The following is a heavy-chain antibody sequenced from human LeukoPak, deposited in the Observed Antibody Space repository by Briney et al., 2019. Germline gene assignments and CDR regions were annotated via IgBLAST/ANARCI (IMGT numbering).Heavy chain of an antibody. D-gene: IGHD3-3*01. Sequence: PGGSLRLSXAASGFTFSSYAMSWVRQAPGKGLEWVSAISGSGGSTYYADSVKGRFTISRDNSKNTLYLQMNSLRAEDTAVYYCAKDMAIFGVVITYFDYWGQGTLVTVSS. J-gene: IGHJ4*02. CDR1: GFTFSSYA. CDR2: ISGSGGST. V-gene: IGHV3-23*01. CDR3: AKDMAIFGVVITYFDY.